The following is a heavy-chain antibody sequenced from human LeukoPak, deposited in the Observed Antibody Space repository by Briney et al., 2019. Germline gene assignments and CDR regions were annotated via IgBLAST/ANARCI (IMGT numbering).Heavy chain of an antibody. V-gene: IGHV4-30-4*01. CDR3: ARHVGGKSGSYLYHFDY. Sequence: PSETLSLTCTVSGGSISSGDYYWSWIRQPPGKGLEWIGYIYYSGSTYYNPSLKSRVTISVDTSKNQFSLELSSVTAADTAVYYCARHVGGKSGSYLYHFDYWGQGTLVTVSS. D-gene: IGHD1-26*01. CDR1: GGSISSGDYY. CDR2: IYYSGST. J-gene: IGHJ4*02.